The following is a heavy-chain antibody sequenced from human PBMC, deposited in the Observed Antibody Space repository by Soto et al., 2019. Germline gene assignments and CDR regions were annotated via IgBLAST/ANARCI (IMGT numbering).Heavy chain of an antibody. CDR1: GGTFSDYA. CDR3: SRDRIQLRVGKYSFIGMDV. D-gene: IGHD5-18*01. Sequence: QVQLVQSGAEMRKPGSSLRVSCKASGGTFSDYAFSWVRQAPGQGLELMGGIVPRFGSPNYAQKFGGRVTITADTSSRTVYMALSSLRFDDTAVYFCSRDRIQLRVGKYSFIGMDVWGQGTTIIVSS. CDR2: IVPRFGSP. V-gene: IGHV1-69*06. J-gene: IGHJ6*02.